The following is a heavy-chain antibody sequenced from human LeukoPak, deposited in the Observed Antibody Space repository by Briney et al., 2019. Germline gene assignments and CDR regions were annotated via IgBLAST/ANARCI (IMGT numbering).Heavy chain of an antibody. CDR1: GYTFTGYY. CDR3: ARGEYIVVVPAALDNWFDP. D-gene: IGHD2-2*01. V-gene: IGHV1-2*02. J-gene: IGHJ5*02. Sequence: ASVTVSCKASGYTFTGYYMHWVRQAPGQGLEWMGWINPNSGGTNYAQKFQGRVTMTRDTSMSTAYMELSRLRSDDTAVYYCARGEYIVVVPAALDNWFDPWCQGTLVTVSS. CDR2: INPNSGGT.